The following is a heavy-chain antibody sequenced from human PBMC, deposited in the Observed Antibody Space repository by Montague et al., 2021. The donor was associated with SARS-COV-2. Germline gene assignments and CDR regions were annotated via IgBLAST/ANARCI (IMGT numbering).Heavy chain of an antibody. J-gene: IGHJ4*02. CDR1: GGSFNDYY. Sequence: SETLSLTCAVYGGSFNDYYWSWIRQPPGKGLEWIGEINHGGSTNYSPSLKSRVTISADTSENQFSLKLKSVTAADTANYYCARGHQGVAMIVVVMIGAEYYFDYWGQGSLVTVSS. CDR3: ARGHQGVAMIVVVMIGAEYYFDY. D-gene: IGHD3-22*01. V-gene: IGHV4-34*01. CDR2: INHGGST.